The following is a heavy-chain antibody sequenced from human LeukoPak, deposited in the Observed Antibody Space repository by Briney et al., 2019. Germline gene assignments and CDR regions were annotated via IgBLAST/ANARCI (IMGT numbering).Heavy chain of an antibody. CDR1: GFTFSSYS. CDR2: IYSGGST. Sequence: GGSLRLSCAASGFTFSSYSMNWVRQAPGKGLEWVSVIYSGGSTYYADSVKGRFTISRDNSKNTLYLQMNSLRAEDTAVYYCARERNLEIAVAGTIFDYWGQGTLVTVSS. J-gene: IGHJ4*02. D-gene: IGHD6-19*01. V-gene: IGHV3-66*01. CDR3: ARERNLEIAVAGTIFDY.